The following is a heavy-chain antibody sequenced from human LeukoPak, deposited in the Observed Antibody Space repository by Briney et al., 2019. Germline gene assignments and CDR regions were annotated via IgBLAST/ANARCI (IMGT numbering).Heavy chain of an antibody. V-gene: IGHV4-34*01. CDR2: INHSGST. J-gene: IGHJ4*02. D-gene: IGHD5-12*01. CDR3: ARGGYSGYVDFDY. CDR1: GGSFSGYY. Sequence: SETLSLTCAVYGGSFSGYYWSWIRQPPGKGLEWTGEINHSGSTNYNPSLKSRVTISVDTSKNQFSLKLSSVTAADTAVYYCARGGYSGYVDFDYWGQGTLVTVSS.